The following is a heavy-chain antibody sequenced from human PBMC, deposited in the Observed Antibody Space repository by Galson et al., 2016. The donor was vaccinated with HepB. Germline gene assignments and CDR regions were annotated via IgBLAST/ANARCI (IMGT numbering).Heavy chain of an antibody. CDR3: ARDRDRGFDY. Sequence: SLRLSCAASGFAFSTYGMHWVRQAPGKGLEWVAVIWYDGINKDYSDSVKGRFTISRDNSKNTLYLQMNSLRAEDTAVYYCARDRDRGFDYWGQGTLVTVSS. D-gene: IGHD2-21*02. V-gene: IGHV3-33*08. CDR2: IWYDGINK. J-gene: IGHJ4*02. CDR1: GFAFSTYG.